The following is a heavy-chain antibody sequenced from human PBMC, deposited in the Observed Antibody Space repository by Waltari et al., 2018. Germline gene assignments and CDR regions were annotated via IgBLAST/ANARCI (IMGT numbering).Heavy chain of an antibody. CDR1: GFTFRSYA. D-gene: IGHD4-4*01. CDR2: ISYDGSNK. CDR3: ARFGNSVYYYGMDV. J-gene: IGHJ6*02. V-gene: IGHV3-30-3*01. Sequence: QVQLVESGGGVVQPGRSLRLSCAASGFTFRSYAMHWVRQAPGKGLEWVAVISYDGSNKYYADSVKGRFTISRDNSKNTLYLQMNSLRAEDTAVYYCARFGNSVYYYGMDVWGQGTTVTVSS.